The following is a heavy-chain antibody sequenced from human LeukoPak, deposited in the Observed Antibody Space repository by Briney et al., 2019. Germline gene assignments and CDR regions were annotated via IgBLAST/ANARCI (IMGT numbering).Heavy chain of an antibody. CDR2: INPNGGGT. CDR3: ARVKDFWSGYPFHY. J-gene: IGHJ4*02. V-gene: IGHV1-2*02. CDR1: GYTFTGYY. D-gene: IGHD3-3*01. Sequence: GASVKVSCKASGYTFTGYYMHWVRQAPGQGLEWMGWINPNGGGTNYAQKFQGRVTMTRDTSISTAYMELSRLRSDDTAVYYCARVKDFWSGYPFHYWGQGTLVTVSS.